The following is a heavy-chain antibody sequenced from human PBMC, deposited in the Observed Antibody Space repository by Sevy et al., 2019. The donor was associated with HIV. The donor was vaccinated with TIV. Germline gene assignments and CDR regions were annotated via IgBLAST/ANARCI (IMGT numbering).Heavy chain of an antibody. CDR1: GFTFGDYA. CDR2: IRSKAYGGTT. CDR3: TSSRPIVVVPAAPTRYYYYGMDV. Sequence: GGSLRLSCTASGFTFGDYAMSWFRQAPGKGLEWVGFIRSKAYGGTTEYAASVKGRFTISRDDSKSIAYLQMNSLKTKDTAVYYCTSSRPIVVVPAAPTRYYYYGMDVWGQGTTVTVSS. D-gene: IGHD2-2*01. V-gene: IGHV3-49*03. J-gene: IGHJ6*02.